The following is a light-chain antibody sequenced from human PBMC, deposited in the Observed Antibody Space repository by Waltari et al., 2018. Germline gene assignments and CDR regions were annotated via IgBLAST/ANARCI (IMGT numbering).Light chain of an antibody. CDR3: GTWDSSLSDVV. Sequence: QSVLTQPPSVSAAPGQKVTISCSGSNSNLGNKDLSWYQQVPGTAPKLLIYANDKRPSGIPDRFSGFKSGTSATLGITGLQTGDEAEYYCGTWDSSLSDVVFGGGTKLTVL. CDR2: AND. CDR1: NSNLGNKD. V-gene: IGLV1-51*01. J-gene: IGLJ3*02.